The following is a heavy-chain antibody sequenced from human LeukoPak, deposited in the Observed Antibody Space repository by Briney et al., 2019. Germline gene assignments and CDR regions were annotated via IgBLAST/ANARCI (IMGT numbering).Heavy chain of an antibody. J-gene: IGHJ4*02. CDR3: ASPGAYY. CDR1: GFTVSGNY. V-gene: IGHV3-66*01. Sequence: GGSLRLSCAASGFTVSGNYMSWVRQAPGKGLEWVSVIYTSGGTNYADSVKGRFTISRDNSKNTLYLQLGSLRAEDMAVYHCASPGAYYWGQGTLVTVSS. CDR2: IYTSGGT.